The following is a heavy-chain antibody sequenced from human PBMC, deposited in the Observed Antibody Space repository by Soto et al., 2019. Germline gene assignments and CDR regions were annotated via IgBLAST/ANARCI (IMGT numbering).Heavy chain of an antibody. CDR2: INPSGGST. V-gene: IGHV1-46*03. D-gene: IGHD2-15*01. CDR3: ARQPLGYCSGGSCCMTLDY. CDR1: GYTFTSYY. J-gene: IGHJ4*02. Sequence: GAPVKVSWKGSGYTFTSYYMHLVRQAPGQGLEWMGIINPSGGSTSYAQKFQGRVTMTRDTSTSTVYMELSSLRSEDTAVYYCARQPLGYCSGGSCCMTLDYWGQGTLVTVSS.